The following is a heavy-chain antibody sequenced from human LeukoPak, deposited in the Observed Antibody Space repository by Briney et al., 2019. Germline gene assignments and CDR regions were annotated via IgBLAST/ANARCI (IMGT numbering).Heavy chain of an antibody. CDR1: GFRFSDYI. V-gene: IGHV3-64*01. J-gene: IGHJ4*02. Sequence: GGSLRLSCVASGFRFSDYIMHWVRQAPGKGLEYVSAIRSDGSSTVYPNAVKGRFTISRDNSKGTLYLQLGSLRAEDTAVYYCTRRYGDHSGWAGYHDSWGQGTLVTVSS. CDR2: IRSDGSST. D-gene: IGHD6-19*01. CDR3: TRRYGDHSGWAGYHDS.